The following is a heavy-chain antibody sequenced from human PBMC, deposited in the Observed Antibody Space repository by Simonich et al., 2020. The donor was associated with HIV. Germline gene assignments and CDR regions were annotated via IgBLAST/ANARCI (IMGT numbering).Heavy chain of an antibody. J-gene: IGHJ6*03. CDR3: AADGKIGEGYYYMDV. CDR1: GFTFSSYG. V-gene: IGHV3-33*05. D-gene: IGHD3-10*01. CDR2: ISYDGSNK. Sequence: QVQLVESGGGVVQPGRSLRLSCATSGFTFSSYGMHWVRQAPGKGLGGVAVISYDGSNKYYADSVKGRFSISRDDSKNTLYLQMNSLRAEDTAVYYCAADGKIGEGYYYMDVWGKGTTVTVSS.